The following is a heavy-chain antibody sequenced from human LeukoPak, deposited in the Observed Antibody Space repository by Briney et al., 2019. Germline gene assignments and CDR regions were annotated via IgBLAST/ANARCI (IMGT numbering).Heavy chain of an antibody. CDR3: AKYTSGTSYRGLDQ. D-gene: IGHD3-10*01. V-gene: IGHV3-23*01. Sequence: SGGSLRLSCGASGLNVSSYGMSWVRQAPGKGLEWVSTIIGSAVNTYYADSVKGRFTISRDDSKNTVYLQMNSLRAEDTAVYSCAKYTSGTSYRGLDQWGQGTLVTVSS. J-gene: IGHJ4*02. CDR1: GLNVSSYG. CDR2: IIGSAVNT.